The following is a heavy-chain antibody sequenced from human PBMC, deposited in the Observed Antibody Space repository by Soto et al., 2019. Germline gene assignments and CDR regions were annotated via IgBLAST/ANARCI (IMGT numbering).Heavy chain of an antibody. Sequence: EVQLLESGGGLVQPGGSLRLSCAASGFTFSNYAMNWVRQAPGKGLEWVSRISVGGDGTDYADSVKGRFTTSRDNSKNTLYLQKNSLRAVDTAVYYCAKLPLREVAVDYLGQGTLVTVSS. V-gene: IGHV3-23*01. J-gene: IGHJ4*02. D-gene: IGHD1-26*01. CDR2: ISVGGDGT. CDR3: AKLPLREVAVDY. CDR1: GFTFSNYA.